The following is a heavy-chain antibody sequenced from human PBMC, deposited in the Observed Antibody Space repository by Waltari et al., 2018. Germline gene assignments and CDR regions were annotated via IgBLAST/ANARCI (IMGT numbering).Heavy chain of an antibody. J-gene: IGHJ4*02. V-gene: IGHV1-3*01. CDR3: AREIKKWLVALGY. Sequence: QVQLVQSGAEVKKPGASVKVSCKASGYTFTSYAMHWVRQAPGQRLEWMGWINAGNGNTKYSQKFQGRVTITRDTSASTAYMELSSLRSEDTAVYYCAREIKKWLVALGYWGQGTLVTVSS. D-gene: IGHD6-19*01. CDR1: GYTFTSYA. CDR2: INAGNGNT.